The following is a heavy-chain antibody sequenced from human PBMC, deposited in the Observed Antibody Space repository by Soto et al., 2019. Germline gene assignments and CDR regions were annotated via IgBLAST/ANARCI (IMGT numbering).Heavy chain of an antibody. CDR1: GFTLSNFA. CDR3: ARWSYLDY. D-gene: IGHD3-3*01. Sequence: GGSLRLSCAASGFTLSNFAMSWVRQAPGKGLEWVSVVSGAGITTKYAASVKGRFTVSRDNSKNTLSLQLASLRVEDTGIYYCARWSYLDYWGQGTRVTVSS. J-gene: IGHJ4*02. CDR2: VSGAGITT. V-gene: IGHV3-23*01.